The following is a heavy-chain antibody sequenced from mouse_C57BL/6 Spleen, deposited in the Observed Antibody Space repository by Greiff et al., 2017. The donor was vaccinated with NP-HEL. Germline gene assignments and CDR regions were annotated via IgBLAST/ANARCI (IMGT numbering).Heavy chain of an antibody. V-gene: IGHV1-81*01. CDR2: FFPRSGNT. CDR3: ARLADYYGNSCYWYVDV. D-gene: IGHD1-1*01. J-gene: IGHJ1*03. CDR1: GYTFTSYG. Sequence: VKLQESGAELARPGASVKLSCKASGYTFTSYGISGWKQRTGQGLEWFGEFFPRSGNTYYNPKFKGKATLTADTSSSTAYMELRSLTTEDYAVYFCARLADYYGNSCYWYVDVWGTGTTVTVSS.